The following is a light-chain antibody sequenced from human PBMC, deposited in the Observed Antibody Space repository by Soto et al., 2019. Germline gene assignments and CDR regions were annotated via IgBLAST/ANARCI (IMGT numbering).Light chain of an antibody. Sequence: EIVMTQSPATLSVSPGERATLSCRASQSVNINLAWYQQKPGQAPRVLIYGASTRATGIPDRFSGSGSGTEFTLTISSLQSEDFAVYYCQQYNNWPLTFGGGTKVEIK. CDR2: GAS. CDR1: QSVNIN. J-gene: IGKJ4*01. CDR3: QQYNNWPLT. V-gene: IGKV3-15*01.